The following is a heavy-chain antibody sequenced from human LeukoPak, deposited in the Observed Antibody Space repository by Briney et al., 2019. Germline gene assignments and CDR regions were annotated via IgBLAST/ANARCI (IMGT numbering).Heavy chain of an antibody. Sequence: ASVKVSFTASGYTFNNHYMYWVRQAPGQGLEWMGVINPSGGSTSYAQKFQGRVTMTRDTSTRTVYMEVNSLRSEDTAVYCCARQGTYSSAIGMGYWGQGTLVTVSS. CDR2: INPSGGST. CDR3: ARQGTYSSAIGMGY. V-gene: IGHV1-46*02. J-gene: IGHJ4*02. D-gene: IGHD6-19*01. CDR1: GYTFNNHY.